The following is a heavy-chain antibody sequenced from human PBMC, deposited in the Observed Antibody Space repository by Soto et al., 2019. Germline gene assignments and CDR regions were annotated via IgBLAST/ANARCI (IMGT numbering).Heavy chain of an antibody. D-gene: IGHD2-8*01. V-gene: IGHV5-10-1*01. J-gene: IGHJ4*02. CDR3: ARYGEGVLMVYAMGPPFDY. Sequence: GESLKISCKGSGYSFTSYWISWVRQMPGKGLEWMGRIDPSDSYTNYSPSFQGHVTISADKSISTAYLQWSSLKASDTAMYYCARYGEGVLMVYAMGPPFDYWGQGTLVTVSS. CDR1: GYSFTSYW. CDR2: IDPSDSYT.